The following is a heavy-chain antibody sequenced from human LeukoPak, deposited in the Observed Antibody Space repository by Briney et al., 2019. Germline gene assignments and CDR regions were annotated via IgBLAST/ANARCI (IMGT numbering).Heavy chain of an antibody. CDR1: GFTFSRDG. D-gene: IGHD1-26*01. CDR3: ARLSGSFLDY. CDR2: IWYDGSKK. Sequence: GGSLRLSCAASGFTFSRDGMHWVRQAPGKGLEWVAVIWYDGSKKYYADSVKGRFTISRDNSKNTLYLQMNSLRAEDTAVYYCARLSGSFLDYWGQGTLVTVSS. V-gene: IGHV3-33*01. J-gene: IGHJ4*02.